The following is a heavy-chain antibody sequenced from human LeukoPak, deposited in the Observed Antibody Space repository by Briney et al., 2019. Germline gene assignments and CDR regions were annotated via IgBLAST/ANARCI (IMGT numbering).Heavy chain of an antibody. Sequence: ASVKVSCKASGYTFTSYGISWVRQAPGQGLEWMGWISAYNGKTNYAQKLQGRVTMTTDTSTSTAYMELRSLRSDDTAVYYCARADPFHPFDSSSSDKDYWGQGTLVTVSS. V-gene: IGHV1-18*01. D-gene: IGHD6-6*01. CDR2: ISAYNGKT. CDR1: GYTFTSYG. CDR3: ARADPFHPFDSSSSDKDY. J-gene: IGHJ4*02.